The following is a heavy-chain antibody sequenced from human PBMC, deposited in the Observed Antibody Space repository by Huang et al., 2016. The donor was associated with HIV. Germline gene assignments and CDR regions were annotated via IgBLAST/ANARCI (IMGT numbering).Heavy chain of an antibody. CDR3: ARRFSSSSGYFDY. D-gene: IGHD6-6*01. J-gene: IGHJ4*02. V-gene: IGHV5-51*01. CDR2: IFPYDSDT. Sequence: VQLVQSGAEVKKPGESLKISCKGSGYSFSSYWIAWVRQMPGKGLEWMGVIFPYDSDTTYSPACEGQVTISADKSIGTAYLQWSSLKASDTAMYYCARRFSSSSGYFDYWGQGSLVTVSS. CDR1: GYSFSSYW.